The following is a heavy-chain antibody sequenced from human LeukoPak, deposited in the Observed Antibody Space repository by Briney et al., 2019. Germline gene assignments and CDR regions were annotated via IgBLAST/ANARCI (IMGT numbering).Heavy chain of an antibody. CDR3: ARDTAKYFDY. CDR2: IKEDGSEK. D-gene: IGHD5-18*01. Sequence: GGSLRLSCAASGVTFSSYWMSWVRQAPGKGLEWVANIKEDGSEKYYVDSVKGRFTISRDNSKNTLYLQMNSLRAEDTAVYYCARDTAKYFDYWGQGTLVTVSS. CDR1: GVTFSSYW. J-gene: IGHJ4*02. V-gene: IGHV3-7*03.